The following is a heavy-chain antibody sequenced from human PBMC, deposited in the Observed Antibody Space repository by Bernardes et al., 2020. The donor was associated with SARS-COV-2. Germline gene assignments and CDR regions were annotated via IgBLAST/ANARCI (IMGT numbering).Heavy chain of an antibody. V-gene: IGHV3-30*18. CDR2: ISYDGNTK. Sequence: SLRLSCSASGFTFSTYGIHWVRQAPGKGLEWVAVISYDGNTKDYADSVKGRFTISRDNSKNTLYLQMNSLRDEDTAVYYCAKQRSVGVNYLDYWGQGTRVTVSS. J-gene: IGHJ4*02. CDR1: GFTFSTYG. D-gene: IGHD3-10*01. CDR3: AKQRSVGVNYLDY.